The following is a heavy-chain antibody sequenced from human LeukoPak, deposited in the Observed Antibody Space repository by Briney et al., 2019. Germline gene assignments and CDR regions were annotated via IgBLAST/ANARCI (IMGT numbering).Heavy chain of an antibody. CDR2: IIQDGSET. CDR1: GFTFSGYW. CDR3: AREDQLEGEFDY. D-gene: IGHD1-1*01. V-gene: IGHV3-7*05. J-gene: IGHJ4*02. Sequence: GGSLRLSCGASGFTFSGYWMSWVRQAPGKGLEWVANIIQDGSETYYVDSVKGRFTISRDNAKSSLYLQMNSLSAEDTAVYYCAREDQLEGEFDYWGQGTLVTVSS.